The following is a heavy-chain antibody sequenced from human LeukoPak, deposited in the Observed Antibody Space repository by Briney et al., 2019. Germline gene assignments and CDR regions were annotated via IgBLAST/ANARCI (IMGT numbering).Heavy chain of an antibody. CDR2: INPYNGNT. D-gene: IGHD6-19*01. Sequence: ASVKVSCKASGYTFTTYGISWVRQAPGQGLEWMGWINPYNGNTNCAQELQGRVTMTTDTSTSTAYMELRSLRSDDTAVYYCARGEAGASGGWYGDYYYYYMDVRGKGTTVTVSS. CDR1: GYTFTTYG. CDR3: ARGEAGASGGWYGDYYYYYMDV. V-gene: IGHV1-18*01. J-gene: IGHJ6*03.